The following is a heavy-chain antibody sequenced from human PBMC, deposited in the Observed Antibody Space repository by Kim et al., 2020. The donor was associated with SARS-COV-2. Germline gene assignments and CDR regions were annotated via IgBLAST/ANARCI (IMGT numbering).Heavy chain of an antibody. CDR1: GFIFADSG. D-gene: IGHD2-21*02. Sequence: GGSLRLSCVGSGFIFADSGMHWVRQAPGKGLEWVSGISRNSEYTEYADSVKGRFTISRDDAKNLLYLQMNSLRNEDTALYYCAKMEYGDYENNHWGQGTLVTVSS. CDR3: AKMEYGDYENNH. CDR2: ISRNSEYT. J-gene: IGHJ1*01. V-gene: IGHV3-9*01.